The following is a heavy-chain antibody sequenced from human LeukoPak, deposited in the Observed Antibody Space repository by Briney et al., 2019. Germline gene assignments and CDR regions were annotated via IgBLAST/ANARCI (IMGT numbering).Heavy chain of an antibody. J-gene: IGHJ4*02. CDR1: GFSFSTYA. Sequence: QPGGSLRLSCAASGFSFSTYAMTWVRQAPGRGPEWVSAIDWTSHYIFYRDSVQGRFTTSRDNSRATLFLQMNSLTAEDSAVYYCAKNFAPGNAFYDFWGQGVLVTVSS. CDR2: IDWTSHYI. V-gene: IGHV3-23*01. D-gene: IGHD1-1*01. CDR3: AKNFAPGNAFYDF.